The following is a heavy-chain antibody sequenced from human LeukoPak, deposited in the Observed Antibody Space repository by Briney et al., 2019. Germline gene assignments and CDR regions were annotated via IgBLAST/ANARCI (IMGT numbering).Heavy chain of an antibody. D-gene: IGHD3-22*01. Sequence: PGRSLRLSCAASGFTFSSYGMHWVRQAPPKGLEWVGVIWYDVSNKYYADSVKGRFTISRDNSKNTLYLQMNSPRAEDTAVYYCAREEDSSGYSLDYWGQGTLVTVSS. CDR2: IWYDVSNK. CDR3: AREEDSSGYSLDY. CDR1: GFTFSSYG. J-gene: IGHJ4*02. V-gene: IGHV3-33*01.